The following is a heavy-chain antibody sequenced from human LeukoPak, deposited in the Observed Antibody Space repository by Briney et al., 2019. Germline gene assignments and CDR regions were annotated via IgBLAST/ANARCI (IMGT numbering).Heavy chain of an antibody. CDR1: GGTFSSYA. D-gene: IGHD3-22*01. CDR3: ASSLAGAYDSSVYYFDY. CDR2: IIPIFGTA. V-gene: IGHV1-69*13. J-gene: IGHJ4*02. Sequence: SVKVSCKASGGTFSSYAISWVRQAPGQGLEWMGGIIPIFGTANYAQKFQGRVTITADESTSTAYMELSSLRSEDTAVYYCASSLAGAYDSSVYYFDYWGQGTLVTVSS.